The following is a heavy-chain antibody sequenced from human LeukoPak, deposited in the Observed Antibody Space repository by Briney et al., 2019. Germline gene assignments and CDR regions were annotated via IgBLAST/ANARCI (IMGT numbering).Heavy chain of an antibody. J-gene: IGHJ4*02. CDR1: GYSISSGYY. Sequence: PSETLSLTCAVSGYSISSGYYWGWIRQPPGKGLEWIGSIYHSGSTYYNPSLKSRVTISVDTSKNQSSLKLSSVTAADTAVYYCARLDHYDFWSGLYFGYWGQGTLVTVSS. CDR2: IYHSGST. V-gene: IGHV4-38-2*01. D-gene: IGHD3-3*01. CDR3: ARLDHYDFWSGLYFGY.